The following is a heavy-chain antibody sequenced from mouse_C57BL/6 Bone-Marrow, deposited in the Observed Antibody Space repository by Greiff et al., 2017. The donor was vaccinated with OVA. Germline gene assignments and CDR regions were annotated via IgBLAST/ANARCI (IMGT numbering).Heavy chain of an antibody. CDR3: ARVNYDGGWFAY. J-gene: IGHJ3*01. CDR2: ISYDGSN. CDR1: GYSITSGYY. D-gene: IGHD2-4*01. V-gene: IGHV3-6*01. Sequence: EVQLVESGPGLVKPSQSLSLTCSVTGYSITSGYYWNWIRQFPGNKLEWMGYISYDGSNNYNPSLKNRISITRDTSKNQFFLKLNSVTTEDTATYYCARVNYDGGWFAYWGQGTLVTVSA.